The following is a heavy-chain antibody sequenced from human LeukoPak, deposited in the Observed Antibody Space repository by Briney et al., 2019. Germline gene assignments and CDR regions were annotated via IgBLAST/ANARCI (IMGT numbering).Heavy chain of an antibody. Sequence: ASVKVSCKASGYTXTSYGISWVRQAPGQGLEWMGWISAYNGNTNYAQKLQGRVTMTTDTSTSTAYMELRSLRSDDTAVYYCARDHSSGWYGGYWGQGTLVTVSS. J-gene: IGHJ4*02. CDR2: ISAYNGNT. CDR1: GYTXTSYG. CDR3: ARDHSSGWYGGY. V-gene: IGHV1-18*01. D-gene: IGHD6-19*01.